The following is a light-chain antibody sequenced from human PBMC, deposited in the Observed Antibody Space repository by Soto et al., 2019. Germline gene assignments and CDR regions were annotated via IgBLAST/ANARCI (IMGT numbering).Light chain of an antibody. V-gene: IGLV1-40*01. CDR1: SSNIGAGYD. CDR3: QSYDSSLSCWV. J-gene: IGLJ3*02. CDR2: GNS. Sequence: QSVLTQPPSVSGAPGQRVTISCTGSSSNIGAGYDVHWYQQLPGTAPKLLIYGNSNRPSGVPDRFSGSKSGTSASLAITGLQAEDGADYYCQSYDSSLSCWVFGGGTKVTVL.